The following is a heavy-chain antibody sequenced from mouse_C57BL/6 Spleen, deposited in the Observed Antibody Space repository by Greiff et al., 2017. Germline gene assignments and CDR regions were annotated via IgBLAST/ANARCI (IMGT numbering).Heavy chain of an antibody. D-gene: IGHD2-1*01. Sequence: VQLQQPGAELVRPGSSVKLSCKASGYTFTSYWMHWVKQRPIQGLEWIGNIDPSDSETHYNQKFKDKATLTVDKSSSTAYMQLSSLTSEESAVYYCARGGGNYPYAMDYWGQGTSVTVSS. CDR2: IDPSDSET. CDR3: ARGGGNYPYAMDY. V-gene: IGHV1-52*01. J-gene: IGHJ4*01. CDR1: GYTFTSYW.